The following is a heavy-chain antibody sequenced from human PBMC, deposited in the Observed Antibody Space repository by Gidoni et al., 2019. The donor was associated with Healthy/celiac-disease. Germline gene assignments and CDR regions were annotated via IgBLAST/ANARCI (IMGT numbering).Heavy chain of an antibody. Sequence: QVQLAQSGAEVKKPGSSVKVSCKASGGTFSSYAISWVRQAPGQGLEWMGGIIPIFGTANYAQKFQGRVTITADESTSTAYMELSSLRSEDTAVYYCARDLGYCSSTSCHYYYYGMDVWGQGTTVTVSS. CDR1: GGTFSSYA. D-gene: IGHD2-2*01. CDR3: ARDLGYCSSTSCHYYYYGMDV. V-gene: IGHV1-69*01. J-gene: IGHJ6*02. CDR2: IIPIFGTA.